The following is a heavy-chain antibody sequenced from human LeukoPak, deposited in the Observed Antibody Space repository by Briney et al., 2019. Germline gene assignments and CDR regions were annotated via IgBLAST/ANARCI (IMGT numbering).Heavy chain of an antibody. CDR1: GGSFSGYY. Sequence: SETLSLTCAVYGGSFSGYYWSWIRQPPGKGLEWIGEINHSGSTNYNPSLKSRVTISVDTSKNQFSLKLSSVTAADTAVYSCARGSGRITMIVVARAEYFQHWGQGTLVTVSS. D-gene: IGHD3-22*01. J-gene: IGHJ1*01. CDR2: INHSGST. V-gene: IGHV4-34*01. CDR3: ARGSGRITMIVVARAEYFQH.